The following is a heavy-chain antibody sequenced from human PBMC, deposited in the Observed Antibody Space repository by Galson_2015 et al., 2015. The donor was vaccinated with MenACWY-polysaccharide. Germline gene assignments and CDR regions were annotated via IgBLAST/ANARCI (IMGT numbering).Heavy chain of an antibody. CDR3: AKFPQGVAVLGGLDY. CDR2: ISGSGGST. V-gene: IGHV3-23*01. J-gene: IGHJ4*02. Sequence: SLRLSCAASGFDFTRYSMNWVRQAPGKGLEWVSDISGSGGSTYYADSVKGRFTISRDNSKNTLYLQMNSLRAEDTAVYYCAKFPQGVAVLGGLDYWGQGTLVTVSS. D-gene: IGHD6-19*01. CDR1: GFDFTRYS.